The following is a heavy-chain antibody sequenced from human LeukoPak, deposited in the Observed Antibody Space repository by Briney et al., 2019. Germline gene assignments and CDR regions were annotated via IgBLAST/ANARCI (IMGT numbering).Heavy chain of an antibody. V-gene: IGHV4-30-4*01. CDR2: IYYSGST. J-gene: IGHJ6*02. CDR3: ARVGPAAVIYYYGMDV. D-gene: IGHD2-2*01. Sequence: NPPQTLSLTCTVSGGSISSGDYYWSWLRQPPGKGLEWIGYIYYSGSTYYNPSLKRRVTISGDTSKNQFSLKLSSVAAADTSVYYCARVGPAAVIYYYGMDVWGQGTTVTVSS. CDR1: GGSISSGDYY.